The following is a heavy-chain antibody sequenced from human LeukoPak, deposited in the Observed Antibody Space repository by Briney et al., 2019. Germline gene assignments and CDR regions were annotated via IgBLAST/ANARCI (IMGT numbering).Heavy chain of an antibody. D-gene: IGHD2-15*01. Sequence: SVKVSCKASGGTFSSYAISWVRHAPGQGLEWMGGLTPIFGTANYAQKFQGRVTITADESTSTAYMELSSLRSEDTAVYYCARGYCSGGSCYIWFDPWGQGTLVTVSS. J-gene: IGHJ5*02. CDR1: GGTFSSYA. CDR2: LTPIFGTA. CDR3: ARGYCSGGSCYIWFDP. V-gene: IGHV1-69*01.